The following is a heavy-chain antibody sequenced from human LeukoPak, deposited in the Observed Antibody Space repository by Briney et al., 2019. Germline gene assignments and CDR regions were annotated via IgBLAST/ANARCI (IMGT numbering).Heavy chain of an antibody. Sequence: PSETLSLTCTVSGGSISSSSYYWGWIRQPPGKGLEWIGSIYYSGSTYYNPSLKSRVTISVDTSKNQFSLKLSSVTAADTAVYYCARDSQNYHDSSGYYYGMGFDYWGQGTLVTASS. J-gene: IGHJ4*02. CDR2: IYYSGST. D-gene: IGHD3-22*01. CDR1: GGSISSSSYY. CDR3: ARDSQNYHDSSGYYYGMGFDY. V-gene: IGHV4-39*07.